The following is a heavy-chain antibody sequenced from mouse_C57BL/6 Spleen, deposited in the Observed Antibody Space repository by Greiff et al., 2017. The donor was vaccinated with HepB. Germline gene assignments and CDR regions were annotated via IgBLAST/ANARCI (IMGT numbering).Heavy chain of an antibody. D-gene: IGHD5-1*01. CDR1: GFTFSDYG. J-gene: IGHJ1*03. CDR2: ISSGSSTI. Sequence: EVMLVESGGGLVKPGGSLKLSCAASGFTFSDYGMHWVRQAPEKGLEWVAYISSGSSTIYYADKVKGRFTISRDNAKDSLFLQMTSLRSEDTAMDYCARGGVRDWYFDGWGTGTTVTVSA. CDR3: ARGGVRDWYFDG. V-gene: IGHV5-17*01.